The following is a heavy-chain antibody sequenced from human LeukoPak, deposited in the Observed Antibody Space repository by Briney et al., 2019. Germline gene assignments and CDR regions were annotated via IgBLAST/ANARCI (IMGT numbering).Heavy chain of an antibody. V-gene: IGHV3-48*01. CDR3: ARDSPYYSPKGAFDI. J-gene: IGHJ3*02. CDR2: ISSSSSTI. D-gene: IGHD3-10*01. Sequence: GGSLRLSCAASGFTFSSYAMSWVRQAPGKGLEWVSYISSSSSTIYYADSVKGRFTISRDNAKNSLYLQMNSLRAEDTAVYYCARDSPYYSPKGAFDIWGQGTMVTVSS. CDR1: GFTFSSYA.